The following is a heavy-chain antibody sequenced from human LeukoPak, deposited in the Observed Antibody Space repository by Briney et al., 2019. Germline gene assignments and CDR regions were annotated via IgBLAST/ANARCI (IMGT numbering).Heavy chain of an antibody. D-gene: IGHD6-19*01. J-gene: IGHJ4*02. CDR1: GXTFSSYS. CDR2: ISSSSSYI. Sequence: PGGSLRLSCAASGXTFSSYSMNWVRQAPGKGLEWVSSISSSSSYIYYADSVKGRFTISRDNAKNSLYLQMNSLRAEDTAVYYCARQGVAVAGFDYWGQGTLVTVSS. V-gene: IGHV3-21*01. CDR3: ARQGVAVAGFDY.